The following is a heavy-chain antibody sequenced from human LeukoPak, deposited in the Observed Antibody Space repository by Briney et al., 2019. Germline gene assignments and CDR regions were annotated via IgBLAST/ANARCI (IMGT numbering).Heavy chain of an antibody. CDR3: AKADILTGPCRHYYYGMDV. V-gene: IGHV3-23*01. D-gene: IGHD3-9*01. CDR1: GFTFSSYA. Sequence: GGSLRLSCAASGFTFSSYAMSWVRQAPGKGLEWVSAISGSGGSTYYADSVKGRFTISRDNSKNTLYLQMNSLRAEDTAVYYCAKADILTGPCRHYYYGMDVWGQGTTVTVSS. J-gene: IGHJ6*02. CDR2: ISGSGGST.